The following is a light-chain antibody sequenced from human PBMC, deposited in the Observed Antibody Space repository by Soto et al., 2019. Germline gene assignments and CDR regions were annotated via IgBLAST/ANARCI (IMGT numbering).Light chain of an antibody. CDR2: LGS. J-gene: IGKJ2*01. CDR3: MQALQTPPT. Sequence: DIVMTQSPLSLPVTPGEPASISCRSSQSLLHSNGYNYLDWYLQKPGQSPQLLIYLGSNRASGVPYRFSGSGSGTDFTLKISRVEAEDVGFYYCMQALQTPPTFGQGTKLEIK. V-gene: IGKV2-28*01. CDR1: QSLLHSNGYNY.